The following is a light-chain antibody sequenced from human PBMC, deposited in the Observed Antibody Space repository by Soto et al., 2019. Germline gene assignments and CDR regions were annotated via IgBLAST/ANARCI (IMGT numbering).Light chain of an antibody. J-gene: IGLJ2*01. CDR2: DGI. V-gene: IGLV2-14*01. CDR3: SSYTSSSPLVV. Sequence: QSALTQPASVSGSPGQSITISCTGPSSDVGGYNYVSWYQKHPGKAPKLMIYDGIHRPSGVYNRFSGSKSGNTASLTISVRQADDEADYFCSSYTSSSPLVVFGVGTQRTVL. CDR1: SSDVGGYNY.